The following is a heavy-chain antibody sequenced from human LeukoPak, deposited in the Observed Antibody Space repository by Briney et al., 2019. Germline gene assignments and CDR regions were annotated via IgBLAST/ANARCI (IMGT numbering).Heavy chain of an antibody. CDR2: ISYDGSNK. CDR3: ARTRTTVTPFDY. V-gene: IGHV3-30*03. CDR1: GFTFSSYG. D-gene: IGHD4-17*01. J-gene: IGHJ4*02. Sequence: PGGSLRLSCAASGFTFSSYGMHWVRQAPGKGLEWVAVISYDGSNKYYADSVKGRFTISRDNSKNTLYLQMNSLRAEDTAVYYCARTRTTVTPFDYWGQGTLVTVSS.